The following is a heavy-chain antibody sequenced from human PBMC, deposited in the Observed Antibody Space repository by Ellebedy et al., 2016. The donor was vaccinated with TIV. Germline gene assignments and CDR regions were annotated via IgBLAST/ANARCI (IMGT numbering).Heavy chain of an antibody. V-gene: IGHV4-59*08. CDR3: ARLRKVGATTFYYYYYGMDV. D-gene: IGHD1-26*01. CDR2: INHSGST. CDR1: GGSISSYY. J-gene: IGHJ6*02. Sequence: MPSETLSLTCTVSGGSISSYYWSWIRQPPGKGLEWIGEINHSGSTNYNPSLKSRVTISVDTSKNQFSLKLSSVTAADTAVYYCARLRKVGATTFYYYYYGMDVWGQGTTVTVSS.